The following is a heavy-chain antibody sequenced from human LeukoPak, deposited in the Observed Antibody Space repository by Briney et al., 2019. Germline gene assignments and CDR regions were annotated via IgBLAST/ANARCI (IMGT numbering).Heavy chain of an antibody. V-gene: IGHV1-18*01. CDR3: ARDEWVGPVYYYYGTDV. J-gene: IGHJ6*02. CDR2: ISAYNGNT. CDR1: GYTFTSYG. D-gene: IGHD1-26*01. Sequence: ASVKVSCKASGYTFTSYGISWVRQAPGQGLEWMGWISAYNGNTNYAQKLQGRVTMTTDTSTSTAYMELRSLRSDDTAVYYCARDEWVGPVYYYYGTDVWGQGTTVTVSS.